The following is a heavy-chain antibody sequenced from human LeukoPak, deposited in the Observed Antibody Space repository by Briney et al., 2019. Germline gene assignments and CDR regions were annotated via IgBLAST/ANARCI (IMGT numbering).Heavy chain of an antibody. Sequence: ASVKVSCKASGYTFTSYDINWVRQAIGQGLEWMGWMSPNSGNTGYAQKFQGRVTMTRNTSISTAYMELSSLRSEDTAVYYCARGRGLVAATWVYYYYMDVWGKGTTVTVSS. V-gene: IGHV1-8*01. CDR2: MSPNSGNT. D-gene: IGHD2-15*01. CDR3: ARGRGLVAATWVYYYYMDV. J-gene: IGHJ6*03. CDR1: GYTFTSYD.